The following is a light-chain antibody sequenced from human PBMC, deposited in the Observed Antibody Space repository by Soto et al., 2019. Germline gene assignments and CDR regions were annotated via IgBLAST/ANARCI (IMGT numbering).Light chain of an antibody. J-gene: IGKJ2*01. CDR1: QSINSE. Sequence: EIVMTQSPATLYLSPGERAALSCRASQSINSELVWYQQKPGQPPRLLIYGESTRATGVPARFTGSASGSEFKLTIGGLQSEDFAVYYCQQVHNWPLTLGQGTRLEI. V-gene: IGKV3-15*01. CDR3: QQVHNWPLT. CDR2: GES.